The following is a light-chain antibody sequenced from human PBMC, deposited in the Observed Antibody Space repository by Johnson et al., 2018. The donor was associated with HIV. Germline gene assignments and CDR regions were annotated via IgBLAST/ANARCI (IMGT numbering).Light chain of an antibody. CDR2: ENN. CDR3: GTWDSSLSAYV. Sequence: SVLTQPPSVSAAPGQKVTISCSGSSSNIGNNYVSWYQQLPGTAPKLLIYENNKRPSGIPDRFSGSKSGTSATLGIPELQTGDEADYYCGTWDSSLSAYVFGTGTKVTVL. J-gene: IGLJ1*01. CDR1: SSNIGNNY. V-gene: IGLV1-51*02.